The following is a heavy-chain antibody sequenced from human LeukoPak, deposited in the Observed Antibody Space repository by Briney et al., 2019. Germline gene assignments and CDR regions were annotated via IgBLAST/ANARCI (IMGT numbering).Heavy chain of an antibody. Sequence: GASVKVSCKASGGTFSSYAISWVRQAPGQGLEWMGGIIPIFGTANYAQKFQGRVTITADKSTSTAYMELSSLRSEDTAVYYCARFPYDYVWGSYRHFGYFDYWGQGTLVTVSS. CDR2: IIPIFGTA. D-gene: IGHD3-16*02. V-gene: IGHV1-69*06. CDR3: ARFPYDYVWGSYRHFGYFDY. CDR1: GGTFSSYA. J-gene: IGHJ4*02.